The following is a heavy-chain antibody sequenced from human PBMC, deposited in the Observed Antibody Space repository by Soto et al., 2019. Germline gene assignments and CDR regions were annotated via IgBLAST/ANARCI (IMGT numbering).Heavy chain of an antibody. J-gene: IGHJ4*02. D-gene: IGHD3-3*01. CDR3: ARDFAYFDS. Sequence: PSETLSLTCTVSGGSFKSGSYSWGWIRQPPGKGLEWIGYVYHTGRTSYNPSLKSRVSIPMDTSKNQFSLNLDSVTAADTAVYFCARDFAYFDSWGQGTLVTVSS. CDR1: GGSFKSGSYS. CDR2: VYHTGRT. V-gene: IGHV4-61*01.